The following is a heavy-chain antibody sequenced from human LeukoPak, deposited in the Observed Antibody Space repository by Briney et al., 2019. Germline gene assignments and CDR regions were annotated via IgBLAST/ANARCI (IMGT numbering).Heavy chain of an antibody. CDR3: AREEVGMVAPRGGFDY. Sequence: KTSETLSLTCTVCCGSISSSSYYWGWIRQPPGKGLEWIGSIYYSGSTYYNPSLKSRVTISVDTSKNQFSLKLSSVTAADTAVYYCAREEVGMVAPRGGFDYWGQGTLVTVSS. D-gene: IGHD2-15*01. CDR2: IYYSGST. V-gene: IGHV4-39*07. J-gene: IGHJ4*02. CDR1: CGSISSSSYY.